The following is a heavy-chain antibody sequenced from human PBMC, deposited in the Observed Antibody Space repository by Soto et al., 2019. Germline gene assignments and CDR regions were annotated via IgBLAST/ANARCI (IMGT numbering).Heavy chain of an antibody. D-gene: IGHD3-22*01. Sequence: EVQLVESGGGLIQPGGSLRLSCAASGFTVSSNYMTWVRQAPGKGLEWASLIYAGGSTYYADSVKGRFTISRDNSKNTLYLQMNNLRAEDTAVYYCARERDTTGYILAYWGQGTLVTVSS. V-gene: IGHV3-53*01. CDR1: GFTVSSNY. CDR3: ARERDTTGYILAY. CDR2: IYAGGST. J-gene: IGHJ4*02.